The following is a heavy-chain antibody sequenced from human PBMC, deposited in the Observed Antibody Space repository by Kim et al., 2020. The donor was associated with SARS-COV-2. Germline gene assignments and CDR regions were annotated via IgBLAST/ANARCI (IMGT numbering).Heavy chain of an antibody. CDR1: GFTFSSYA. Sequence: GGSLRLSCAASGFTFSSYAMHWVRQAPGKGLEWVAVISYDGSNKYYADSVKGRFTISRDNSKNTLYLQMNSLRAEDTAVYYCARDPGYCSGGSCYPIHFDYWGQGTLVTVSS. J-gene: IGHJ4*02. CDR2: ISYDGSNK. V-gene: IGHV3-30-3*01. D-gene: IGHD2-15*01. CDR3: ARDPGYCSGGSCYPIHFDY.